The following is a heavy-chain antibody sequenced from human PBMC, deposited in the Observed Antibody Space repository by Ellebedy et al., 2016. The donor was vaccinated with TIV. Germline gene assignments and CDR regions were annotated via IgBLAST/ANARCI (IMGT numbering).Heavy chain of an antibody. CDR3: TRDLTTLAAAGTGIYYYTMDV. J-gene: IGHJ6*02. CDR1: GFTIGDCA. D-gene: IGHD6-13*01. Sequence: GGSLRLXXTASGFTIGDCAMSWVCQAQGKGLEWVSFISSKAYGGTTEYAASVKGRFTISRDDSKSIAYLQMNSLKAEDTAVYYCTRDLTTLAAAGTGIYYYTMDVWGQGTTVTASS. CDR2: ISSKAYGGTT. V-gene: IGHV3-49*04.